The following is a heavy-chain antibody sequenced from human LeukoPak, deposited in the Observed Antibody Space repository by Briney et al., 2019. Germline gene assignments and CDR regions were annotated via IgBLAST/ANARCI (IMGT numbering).Heavy chain of an antibody. CDR1: GGSFSGYF. J-gene: IGHJ6*02. CDR2: INHRGST. Sequence: SETLSLTCAVYGGSFSGYFWSWIRQPPGKGLEWIGEINHRGSTNYNPSLKSRVTISEDTSKNQFSLKLSSVTAADTAVYYCARDQKGMDVWGQGTTVTVSS. CDR3: ARDQKGMDV. V-gene: IGHV4-34*01.